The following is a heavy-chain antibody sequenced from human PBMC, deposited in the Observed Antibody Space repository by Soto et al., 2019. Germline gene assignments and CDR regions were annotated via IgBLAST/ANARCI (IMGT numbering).Heavy chain of an antibody. D-gene: IGHD2-15*01. V-gene: IGHV4-31*02. J-gene: IGHJ4*02. CDR1: GGSISSGGYY. CDR2: IYYSGST. CDR3: ARGTWGYCSGGSCYPFDY. Sequence: SETRSLTCTVSGGSISSGGYYGSWIRQHPGKGLEWIGYIYYSGSTYYNPSLKSRVTISVDTSKNQFSLKLSSVTAADTAVYYCARGTWGYCSGGSCYPFDYWGQGTLVTVSS.